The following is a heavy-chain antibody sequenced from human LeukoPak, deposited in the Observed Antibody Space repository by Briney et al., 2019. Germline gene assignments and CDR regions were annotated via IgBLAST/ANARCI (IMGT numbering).Heavy chain of an antibody. D-gene: IGHD1-26*01. Sequence: GASVKVSCKASGYTFTAYRLYWVREAPGQGLEWVGWINPNSGGTHFAQKFQGRVTMTRDTSISTAYIELCSLISDDTAVYYCARGSYHHPEYWGQGTLVTVSS. CDR3: ARGSYHHPEY. CDR1: GYTFTAYR. J-gene: IGHJ4*02. V-gene: IGHV1-2*02. CDR2: INPNSGGT.